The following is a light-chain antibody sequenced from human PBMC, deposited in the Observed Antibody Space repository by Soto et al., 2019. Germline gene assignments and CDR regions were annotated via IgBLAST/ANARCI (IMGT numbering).Light chain of an antibody. CDR1: RGVSTS. CDR3: QQYGDWPRT. J-gene: IGKJ1*01. V-gene: IGKV3-15*01. CDR2: GAS. Sequence: EIVMTQSPVILSLSLGERATLSCRASRGVSTSLAWYQHQPGQTPRLLIFGASSRAAGVPARFSGSGSGTEFTLTISSLQSEDIAVYYCQQYGDWPRTFGQGTKVEIK.